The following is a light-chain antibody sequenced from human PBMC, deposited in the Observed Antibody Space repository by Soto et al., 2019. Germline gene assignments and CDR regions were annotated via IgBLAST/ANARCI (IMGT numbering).Light chain of an antibody. CDR3: SSFTSSSTYV. Sequence: QSVLTQPPSASGSPGQSVAISCTGTSSDVGSYNRVAWYQQSPGTAPKLMIYEVSNRPSGVPDRFSGSKSGNTASLTISGLQAEDEADYYCSSFTSSSTYVFGTGTKLTVL. CDR2: EVS. CDR1: SSDVGSYNR. V-gene: IGLV2-18*02. J-gene: IGLJ1*01.